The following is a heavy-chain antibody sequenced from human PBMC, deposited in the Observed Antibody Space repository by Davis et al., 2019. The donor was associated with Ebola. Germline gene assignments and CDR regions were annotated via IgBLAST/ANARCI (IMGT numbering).Heavy chain of an antibody. J-gene: IGHJ4*02. CDR3: AKDPRWLQQPY. D-gene: IGHD5-24*01. CDR1: GFTFSSHS. CDR2: ISGSSTYI. Sequence: GGSLRLSCEASGFTFSSHSINWVRQAPGKGLEWVSSISGSSTYIYYADSVKGRFTISRDNAKNSLYLQMNSLRAEDTAVYYCAKDPRWLQQPYWGQGTLVTVSS. V-gene: IGHV3-21*01.